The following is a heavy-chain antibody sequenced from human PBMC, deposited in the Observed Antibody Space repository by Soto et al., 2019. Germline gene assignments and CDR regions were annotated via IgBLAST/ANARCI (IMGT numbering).Heavy chain of an antibody. J-gene: IGHJ4*02. CDR3: ARDYGRTYYDIFTCYPPFDY. D-gene: IGHD3-9*01. CDR1: GYTFTSYG. Sequence: ASVKVSCKASGYTFTSYGISWVRQAPGQGLEWMGWISAYNGNTNYAQKLQGRVTMTTDTSTSTAYMELRSLRSDDTAVYYCARDYGRTYYDIFTCYPPFDYWGQGTLVTVS. V-gene: IGHV1-18*01. CDR2: ISAYNGNT.